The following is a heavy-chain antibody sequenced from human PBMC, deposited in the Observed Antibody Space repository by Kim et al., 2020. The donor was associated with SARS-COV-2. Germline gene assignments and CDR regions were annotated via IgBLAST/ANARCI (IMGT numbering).Heavy chain of an antibody. Sequence: GGSLRLSCAASGFTFSSYGMHWVRQAPGKGLEWVAVISYDGSNKYSEDSVKGRFTISSDNYKNTLYLQMNSMRAEDTAVYYCASNRNNYGSGSDIIDYWG. CDR2: ISYDGSNK. CDR1: GFTFSSYG. J-gene: IGHJ4*01. V-gene: IGHV3-30*03. D-gene: IGHD3-10*01. CDR3: ASNRNNYGSGSDIIDY.